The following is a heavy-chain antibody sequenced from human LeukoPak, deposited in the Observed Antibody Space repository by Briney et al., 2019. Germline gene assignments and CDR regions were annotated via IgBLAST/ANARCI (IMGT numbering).Heavy chain of an antibody. V-gene: IGHV3-23*01. Sequence: PGGSLRLSCAASGFTFSSYAMSWVRQAPGKGLEWVSAISGSGGSTYYADSVKGRFTISRDNSKNTLYLQMNSLRAEDTAVYYCARDPVQNYYDSSGYYGWGQGTLVTVSS. J-gene: IGHJ4*02. D-gene: IGHD3-22*01. CDR1: GFTFSSYA. CDR2: ISGSGGST. CDR3: ARDPVQNYYDSSGYYG.